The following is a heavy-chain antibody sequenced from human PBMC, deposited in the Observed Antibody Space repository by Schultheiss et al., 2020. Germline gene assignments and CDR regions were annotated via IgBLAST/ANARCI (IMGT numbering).Heavy chain of an antibody. D-gene: IGHD3-10*01. V-gene: IGHV4-31*03. CDR1: GGSISSGGYY. CDR2: IYYSGST. CDR3: ARHGGGLLWFGELSHFQH. Sequence: SQPLSLTCTVSGGSISSGGYYWSWIRQHPGKGLEWIGYIYYSGSTYYNPSLKSRVTISVDTSKNQFSLKLSSVTAADTAVYYCARHGGGLLWFGELSHFQHWGQGTLVTVSS. J-gene: IGHJ1*01.